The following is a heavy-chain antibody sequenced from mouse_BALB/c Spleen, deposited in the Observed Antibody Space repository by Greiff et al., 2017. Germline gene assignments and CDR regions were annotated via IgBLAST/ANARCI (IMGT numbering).Heavy chain of an antibody. D-gene: IGHD1-2*01. CDR1: GYTFSSYW. CDR2: ILPGSGST. Sequence: QVQLQQSGAELMKPGASVKISCKATGYTFSSYWIEWVKQRPGHGLEWIGEILPGSGSTNYNEKFKGKATFTADTSSNTAYMQLSSLTSEDSAVYYCATLTTAYYFDYWGQGTTLTVSS. V-gene: IGHV1-9*01. CDR3: ATLTTAYYFDY. J-gene: IGHJ2*01.